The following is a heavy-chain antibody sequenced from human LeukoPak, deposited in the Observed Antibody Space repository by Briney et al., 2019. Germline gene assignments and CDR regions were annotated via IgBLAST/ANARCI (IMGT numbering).Heavy chain of an antibody. CDR2: IYYSGST. V-gene: IGHV4-59*08. D-gene: IGHD3-10*01. J-gene: IGHJ4*02. CDR1: GGSISSYY. CDR3: ARSGPYYGSGSSPYYFDY. Sequence: SETLSLTCTVSGGSISSYYWSWIRQPPGKGLEWIGYIYYSGSTNYNPSLKSRVTISVDTSKNQFSLKLSSVTAADTAVYYCARSGPYYGSGSSPYYFDYWGQGTLVTVPS.